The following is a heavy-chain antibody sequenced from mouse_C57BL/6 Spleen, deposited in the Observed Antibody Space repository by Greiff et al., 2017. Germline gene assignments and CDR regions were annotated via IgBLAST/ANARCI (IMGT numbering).Heavy chain of an antibody. V-gene: IGHV1-59*01. CDR2: IDPSDSYT. CDR1: GYTFTSYW. D-gene: IGHD2-4*01. J-gene: IGHJ2*01. CDR3: ARGVDYEGDY. Sequence: QVQLKQPGAELVRPGTSVKLSCKASGYTFTSYWMHWVKQRPGQGLEWIGVIDPSDSYTNYNQKFKGKATLTVDTSSSTAYTQLSSLTSEDSAVYYCARGVDYEGDYWGQGTTLTVSS.